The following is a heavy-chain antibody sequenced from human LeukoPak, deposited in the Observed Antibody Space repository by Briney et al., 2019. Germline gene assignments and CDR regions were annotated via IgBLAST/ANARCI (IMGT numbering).Heavy chain of an antibody. CDR1: GDSVSSGSYY. D-gene: IGHD2-15*01. J-gene: IGHJ4*02. CDR3: AQTLRCGGTWAQFDY. CDR2: IYYSGST. Sequence: SETLSLTCTVSGDSVSSGSYYWSWIRQPPGKGLEWIGYIYYSGSTNYNPSLKSRLTMSVDTSKNQFSLELSSVTAADTAVYSFAQTLRCGGTWAQFDYWGQGTLVTVSS. V-gene: IGHV4-61*01.